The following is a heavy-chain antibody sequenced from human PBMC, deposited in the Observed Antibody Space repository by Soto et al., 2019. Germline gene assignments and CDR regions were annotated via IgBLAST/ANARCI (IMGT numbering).Heavy chain of an antibody. D-gene: IGHD5-12*01. Sequence: GGSLRLSCAASGFTFSSDAMSWVRQAPGKGLEWVSAISGSGGSTYYADTVKGRFTISRDNSKNTLYLQMNSLRAEDTAVYYCAKVRSGHDKPKDNFDYWGQGTLVTVSS. CDR3: AKVRSGHDKPKDNFDY. CDR2: ISGSGGST. V-gene: IGHV3-23*01. CDR1: GFTFSSDA. J-gene: IGHJ4*02.